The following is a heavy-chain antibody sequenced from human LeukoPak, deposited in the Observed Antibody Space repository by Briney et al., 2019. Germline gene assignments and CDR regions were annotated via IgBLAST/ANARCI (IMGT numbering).Heavy chain of an antibody. V-gene: IGHV3-30*02. Sequence: GGSLRLSCAASGFTFSRHGMHWVRQAPGKGLEWVAFIRYDGSDKYYADSVKGRFTISRDNSENTLYLQMNSLRPEDTAVYYCARESRGGYGTFDYWGQGTLVTVSS. CDR1: GFTFSRHG. J-gene: IGHJ4*02. CDR2: IRYDGSDK. D-gene: IGHD3-16*01. CDR3: ARESRGGYGTFDY.